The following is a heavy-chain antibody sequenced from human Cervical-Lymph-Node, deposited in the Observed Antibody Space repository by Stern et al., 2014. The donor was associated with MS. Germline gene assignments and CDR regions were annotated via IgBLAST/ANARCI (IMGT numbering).Heavy chain of an antibody. CDR2: RTNVGST. CDR1: GFTVSRDY. J-gene: IGHJ4*02. D-gene: IGHD1-1*01. V-gene: IGHV3-53*01. Sequence: EVQLVESGGGVIQPGGSLRLSCTASGFTVSRDYMTWVRQAPGKGLARVSLRTNVGSTFYTDSVKGRFTISRDDSKNTVYLHMTSLRAEDTAMYYCARDTSSPERSDWWGQGTLVTVSS. CDR3: ARDTSSPERSDW.